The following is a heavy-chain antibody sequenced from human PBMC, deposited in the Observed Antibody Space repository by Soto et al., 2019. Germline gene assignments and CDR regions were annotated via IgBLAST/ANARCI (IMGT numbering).Heavy chain of an antibody. J-gene: IGHJ2*01. CDR2: IGTARDT. D-gene: IGHD6-19*01. V-gene: IGHV3-13*01. CDR1: GFTFSSYD. Sequence: EVQLVESGGGLVQPGGSLRLSCAASGFTFSSYDMHWVRQATGKGLEWVSAIGTARDTYYPGSVKGRFTISRDNAKNSMYLQMNSLRAGDTAVYYCARTVSGWYFGYFELWGRGTLVTVSS. CDR3: ARTVSGWYFGYFEL.